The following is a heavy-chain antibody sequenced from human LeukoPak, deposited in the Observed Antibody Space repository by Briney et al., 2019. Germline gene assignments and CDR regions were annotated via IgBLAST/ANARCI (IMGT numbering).Heavy chain of an antibody. D-gene: IGHD3-10*01. CDR3: ARPGYYGSGSYYKYAFDI. J-gene: IGHJ3*02. V-gene: IGHV1-46*01. CDR1: GYTFTSYY. CDR2: INPSGGST. Sequence: GASVKVSCKASGYTFTSYYMHWVRQAPGQGLEWMGIINPSGGSTSYAQKFQGRVTMTRDMSTSTVYMELSSLRSEDTAVYYCARPGYYGSGSYYKYAFDIWGQGTMVTVSS.